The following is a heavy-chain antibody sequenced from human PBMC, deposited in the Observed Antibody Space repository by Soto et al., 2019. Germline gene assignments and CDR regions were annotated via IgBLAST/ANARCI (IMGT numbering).Heavy chain of an antibody. CDR1: GFTFSSYW. CDR2: INSDGSST. D-gene: IGHD3-3*01. Sequence: LRLSCAASGFTFSSYWMHWARQAPGKGLVWVSRINSDGSSTSYADSVKGRFTISRDNAKNTLYLQMNSLRAEDTAVYYCARWNTITIFGVVTQAGMDVWGQGTTVTVSS. V-gene: IGHV3-74*01. CDR3: ARWNTITIFGVVTQAGMDV. J-gene: IGHJ6*02.